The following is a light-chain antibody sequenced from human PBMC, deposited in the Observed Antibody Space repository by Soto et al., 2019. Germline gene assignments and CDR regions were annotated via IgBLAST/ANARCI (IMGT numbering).Light chain of an antibody. V-gene: IGKV4-1*01. CDR3: QQYYNTTLT. CDR1: QSVLSSSNNKNY. Sequence: DIVMTQSPDSLAVSLGERATINCKSSQSVLSSSNNKNYLAWYQQKPGQPPKXXIYWASTRESGVPDRFSGSGSGTDFTLTISGLQAEDVAVYYCQQYYNTTLTFGGGTKVDIK. CDR2: WAS. J-gene: IGKJ4*01.